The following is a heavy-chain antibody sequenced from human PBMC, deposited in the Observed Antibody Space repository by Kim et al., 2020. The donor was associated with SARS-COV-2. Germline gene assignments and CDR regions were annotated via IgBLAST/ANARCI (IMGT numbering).Heavy chain of an antibody. CDR1: GFTFSSYA. V-gene: IGHV3-30-3*01. D-gene: IGHD5-18*01. J-gene: IGHJ6*02. CDR2: ISYDGSNK. CDR3: ARDGASDRGYSYGYYPPGYYYYYGMDV. Sequence: GGSLRLSCAASGFTFSSYAMNWVRQAPGKGLEWVAVISYDGSNKYYADSVKGRFTISRDNSKNTLYLQMNSMRAEDTAVYYCARDGASDRGYSYGYYPPGYYYYYGMDVWGQGTTVTVSS.